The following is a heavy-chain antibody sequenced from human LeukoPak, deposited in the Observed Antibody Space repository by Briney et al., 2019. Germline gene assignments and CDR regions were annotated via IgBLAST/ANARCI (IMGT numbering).Heavy chain of an antibody. CDR1: GGTFSNYA. V-gene: IGHV1-69*06. D-gene: IGHD2-2*01. Sequence: SVKVSCKASGGTFSNYAISWVRQAPGQGLEWMGRIIPMFGTTNYAQKFQGRVTITADKSTSTAYMELSSLRSADTAVYYCARGPAAKLDYWGQGTLVTVSS. CDR3: ARGPAAKLDY. CDR2: IIPMFGTT. J-gene: IGHJ4*02.